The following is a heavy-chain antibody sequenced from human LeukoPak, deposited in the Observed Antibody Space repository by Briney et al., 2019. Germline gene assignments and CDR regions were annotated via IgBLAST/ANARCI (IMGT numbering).Heavy chain of an antibody. D-gene: IGHD4-17*01. J-gene: IGHJ6*02. CDR3: ARDYGDYGMDV. CDR1: GGSISSYY. V-gene: IGHV4-59*12. Sequence: SETLSLTCTVSGGSISSYYWSWIRQPPGKGLEWIGYIYHSGSTYYNPSLKSRVTISVDRSKNQFSLKLSSVTAADTAVYYCARDYGDYGMDVWGQGTTVTVSS. CDR2: IYHSGST.